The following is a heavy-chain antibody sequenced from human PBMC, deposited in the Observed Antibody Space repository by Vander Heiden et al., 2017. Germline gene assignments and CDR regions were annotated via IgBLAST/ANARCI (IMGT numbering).Heavy chain of an antibody. CDR1: GYTFISYA. CDR2: SSAGTGDT. D-gene: IGHD1-26*01. J-gene: IGHJ6*02. CDR3: ARSGRTEGGMDV. V-gene: IGHV1-3*02. Sequence: QVQLVQSGAEVKKPGASVKVSCKTSGYTFISYAIHWVRQAPGPRLEWMGWSSAGTGDTRYSQEFQGRVTITRDTSASTVYMELSSLRSEDMAVYYCARSGRTEGGMDVWGQGTTVTVSS.